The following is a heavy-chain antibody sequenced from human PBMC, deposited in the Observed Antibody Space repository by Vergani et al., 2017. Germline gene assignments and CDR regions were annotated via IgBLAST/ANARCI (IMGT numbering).Heavy chain of an antibody. Sequence: QVQLQESGPGLVKSSETLSLTCSVSFDSIRNLYCNLIRQPPGKGLEWIGSIHYSENTNYNPSLKTRGTISVDTSKHQFSLTLTSVTAADTAVYYCASDTHSGQRADRWGQGILVTVTS. V-gene: IGHV4-59*11. J-gene: IGHJ5*02. D-gene: IGHD6-19*01. CDR2: IHYSENT. CDR1: FDSIRNLY. CDR3: ASDTHSGQRADR.